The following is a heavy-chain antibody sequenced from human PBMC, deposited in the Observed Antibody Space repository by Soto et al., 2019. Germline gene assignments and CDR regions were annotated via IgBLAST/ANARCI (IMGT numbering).Heavy chain of an antibody. J-gene: IGHJ6*03. Sequence: ASVKVSCKASGYTFTSYYMHWVRQAPGQGLEWMGIINPSGGSRSYAQKFQGRVTMTRDTSTSTVYMELSSLRSEDTAVYYCARVGPSGLRTNYSYYYMDVWGKGTTVTVSS. CDR1: GYTFTSYY. D-gene: IGHD4-17*01. V-gene: IGHV1-46*03. CDR3: ARVGPSGLRTNYSYYYMDV. CDR2: INPSGGSR.